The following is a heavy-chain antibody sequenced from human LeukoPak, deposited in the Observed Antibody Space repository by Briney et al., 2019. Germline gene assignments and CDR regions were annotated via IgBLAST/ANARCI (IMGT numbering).Heavy chain of an antibody. CDR3: AREGAFLWFGELSGWFDP. V-gene: IGHV1-46*01. J-gene: IGHJ5*02. Sequence: ASVKVSCKASGYTFTGYYMHWVRQAPGQGLEWMGIINPSGGSTSYAQKFQGRVTMTRDTSTSTVYMELSSLRSEDTAVYYCAREGAFLWFGELSGWFDPWGQGTLVTVSS. CDR1: GYTFTGYY. CDR2: INPSGGST. D-gene: IGHD3-10*01.